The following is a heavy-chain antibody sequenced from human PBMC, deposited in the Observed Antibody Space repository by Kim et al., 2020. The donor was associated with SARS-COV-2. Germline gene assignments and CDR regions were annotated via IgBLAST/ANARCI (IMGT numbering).Heavy chain of an antibody. CDR1: GFTFSSYA. J-gene: IGHJ6*02. V-gene: IGHV3-64D*09. Sequence: GGSLRLSCSASGFTFSSYAMYWVRQAAGKGLEYVSGISSNGGSTYYADSVKGRFTISRDNSKNTLNLQMSSLRAEDTAVYYCVKGLASTVRGVIHSYYYGMDVWGQGTTVTVSS. CDR3: VKGLASTVRGVIHSYYYGMDV. D-gene: IGHD3-10*01. CDR2: ISSNGGST.